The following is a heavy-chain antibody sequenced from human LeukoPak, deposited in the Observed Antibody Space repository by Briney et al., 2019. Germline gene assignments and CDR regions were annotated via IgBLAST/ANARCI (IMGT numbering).Heavy chain of an antibody. J-gene: IGHJ6*02. Sequence: SETLSLTCTVSGGSMSTYYWSWIRQPPGKGLEWIGYIHYSGGTKYHPSLESRVTISVDTSKNQFSLKLSSVTAADTAVYYCARAQLNLILDVGMDVWGQGTTVTVS. CDR2: IHYSGGT. CDR3: ARAQLNLILDVGMDV. D-gene: IGHD1-1*01. V-gene: IGHV4-59*01. CDR1: GGSMSTYY.